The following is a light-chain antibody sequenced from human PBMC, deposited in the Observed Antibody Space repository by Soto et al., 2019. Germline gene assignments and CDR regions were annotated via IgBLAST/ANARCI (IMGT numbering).Light chain of an antibody. V-gene: IGKV3D-20*02. CDR1: QSVSSSY. CDR2: QTS. J-gene: IGKJ1*01. CDR3: HQRQSWPPT. Sequence: EIVLTPSPCTLSFSPVERATLSCRASQSVSSSYLAWYQQTPGQAPRLLIYQTSIRAAGIPARFSTSGSGTDFPLTISDVQPEDFALYYCHQRQSWPPTFGQGTKV.